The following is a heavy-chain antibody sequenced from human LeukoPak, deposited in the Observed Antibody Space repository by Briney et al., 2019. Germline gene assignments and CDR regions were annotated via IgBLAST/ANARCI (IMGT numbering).Heavy chain of an antibody. V-gene: IGHV3-23*01. J-gene: IGHJ4*02. CDR3: AKASSYYGSGSYYDY. D-gene: IGHD3-10*01. Sequence: GGSLRLSCAASGFTFSSYAMSWVRQAPGKGLEWVSAISGSGGSTYYADSVKGRFTISRDNAKNSLYLQMNSLRAEDTALYYCAKASSYYGSGSYYDYWGQGTLVTVSS. CDR2: ISGSGGST. CDR1: GFTFSSYA.